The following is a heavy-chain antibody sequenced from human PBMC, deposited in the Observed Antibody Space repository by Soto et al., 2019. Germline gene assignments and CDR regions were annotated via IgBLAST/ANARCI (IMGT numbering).Heavy chain of an antibody. D-gene: IGHD5-18*01. CDR1: GFTFSSYA. V-gene: IGHV3-23*01. CDR2: ISGSGGST. J-gene: IGHJ6*02. CDR3: AKGYSYGYDNYYYYGMDV. Sequence: GGSLRLSCAASGFTFSSYAMSWVRQAPGKGLEWVSAISGSGGSTYYADSVKGRFTISRDNSKNTLYLQMNSLRAEDTAVYYCAKGYSYGYDNYYYYGMDVWGQGTTVTVSS.